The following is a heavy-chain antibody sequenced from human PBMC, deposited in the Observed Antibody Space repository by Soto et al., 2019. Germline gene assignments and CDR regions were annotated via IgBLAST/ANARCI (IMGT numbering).Heavy chain of an antibody. Sequence: GGFLRLSCAASGFTFSSYWMHWVRQAPGKGLVWVSRINSDGSSTSYADSVKGRFTISRDNAKNTLYLQMNSLRAEDTAVYYCARAPDGWGWYFDLWGRGTLVTVSS. D-gene: IGHD7-27*01. CDR2: INSDGSST. V-gene: IGHV3-74*01. CDR3: ARAPDGWGWYFDL. J-gene: IGHJ2*01. CDR1: GFTFSSYW.